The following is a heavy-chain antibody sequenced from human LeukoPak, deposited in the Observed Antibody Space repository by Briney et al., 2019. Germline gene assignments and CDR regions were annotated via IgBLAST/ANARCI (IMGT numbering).Heavy chain of an antibody. Sequence: GRSLRPSCAASGSTFGTYAMSWVRQPPGSWLEWVSIISGSADITYDADSVKGRFATSRDNAKNSLYLQMNSLKAEDTGVYYWAIEDCSGGSCRGHGMDVWGQGTTVTVSS. CDR2: ISGSADIT. CDR3: AIEDCSGGSCRGHGMDV. D-gene: IGHD2-15*01. V-gene: IGHV3-23*01. CDR1: GSTFGTYA. J-gene: IGHJ6*02.